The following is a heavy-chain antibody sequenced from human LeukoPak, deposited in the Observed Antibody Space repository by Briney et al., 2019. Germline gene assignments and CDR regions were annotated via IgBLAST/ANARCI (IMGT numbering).Heavy chain of an antibody. CDR2: INPNSGGT. CDR3: ARGLAATTLDY. D-gene: IGHD5-12*01. J-gene: IGHJ4*02. V-gene: IGHV1-2*02. CDR1: GYTFIAYY. Sequence: SVKVSCKASGYTFIAYYMHWVRQAPGQGLEWMGWINPNSGGTNYAQKLQGRVTMTTDTSTSTAYMELRSLRSDDTAVYYCARGLAATTLDYWGQGTLVTVSS.